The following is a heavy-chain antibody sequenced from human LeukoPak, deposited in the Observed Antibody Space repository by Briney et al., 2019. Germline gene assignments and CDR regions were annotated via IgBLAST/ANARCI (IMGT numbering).Heavy chain of an antibody. CDR3: ASRRDY. V-gene: IGHV3-48*03. J-gene: IGHJ4*02. CDR1: GFAFSDYE. Sequence: GGSLRLSCAASGFAFSDYEMNWVPQAPGKGLEWVSNIGSSGRTIFDADSVKGRFSISRDNGKNSLYLQMNSLGVEDTAIYYCASRRDYWGQGTLVTVSS. CDR2: IGSSGRTI.